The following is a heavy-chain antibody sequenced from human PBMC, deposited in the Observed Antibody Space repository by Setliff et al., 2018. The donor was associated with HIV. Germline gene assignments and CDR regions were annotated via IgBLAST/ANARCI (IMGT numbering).Heavy chain of an antibody. J-gene: IGHJ4*02. CDR1: DGSLSSYY. D-gene: IGHD2-15*01. Sequence: ASETLSLTCAVYDGSLSSYYWSWIRQSTGKGLEWIGEINDSGTTNYNPSLESRVTMLIDMSKNQLSLKLSSVTAADTAVYFCARGPIRYSSGVRWFLGVESWYSGIDYWGQGTRVTSPQ. CDR2: INDSGTT. V-gene: IGHV4-34*01. CDR3: ARGPIRYSSGVRWFLGVESWYSGIDY.